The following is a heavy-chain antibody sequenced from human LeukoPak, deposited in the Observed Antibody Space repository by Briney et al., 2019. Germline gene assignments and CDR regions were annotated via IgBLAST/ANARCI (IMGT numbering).Heavy chain of an antibody. CDR1: GGSIDTYY. CDR2: IYYTGGT. V-gene: IGHV4-59*01. J-gene: IGHJ4*02. D-gene: IGHD6-19*01. Sequence: KPSETLSLTCTVSGGSIDTYYWTWIRQPPGKGLEYIAYIYYTGGTDYNPSFKSRVRMSLDTSKNQFSLVLNSVTAADTAVYYCARGRYGGGWYDYWGQGTLVTVSS. CDR3: ARGRYGGGWYDY.